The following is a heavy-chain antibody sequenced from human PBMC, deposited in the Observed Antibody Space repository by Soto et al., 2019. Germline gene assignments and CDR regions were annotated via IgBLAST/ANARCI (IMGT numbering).Heavy chain of an antibody. V-gene: IGHV5-51*01. D-gene: IGHD4-17*01. Sequence: GESLKISCKGSGYSFTSYWIGWVRQMPGKGLEWMGIIYPGDSDTRYSPSFQGQVTISADKSISTAYLQWSSLKASDTAMYYCASWISDYGDYYYGMDVWGQGTTVTVSS. CDR1: GYSFTSYW. CDR3: ASWISDYGDYYYGMDV. J-gene: IGHJ6*02. CDR2: IYPGDSDT.